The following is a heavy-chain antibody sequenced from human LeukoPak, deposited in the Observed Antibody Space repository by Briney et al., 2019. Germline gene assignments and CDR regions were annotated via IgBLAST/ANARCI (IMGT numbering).Heavy chain of an antibody. CDR2: ISNGGLSI. J-gene: IGHJ3*01. V-gene: IGHV3-48*03. Sequence: PGGSLRLSCAASGFTFSSCEMNWVRQAPGKGLEWVSYISNGGLSIYYADSVKGRFTISRDNAKNSLYLQMNSLRAEDTAVYYCGRVPRTTHAFDVWGQGTMVTVSS. CDR3: GRVPRTTHAFDV. D-gene: IGHD1-1*01. CDR1: GFTFSSCE.